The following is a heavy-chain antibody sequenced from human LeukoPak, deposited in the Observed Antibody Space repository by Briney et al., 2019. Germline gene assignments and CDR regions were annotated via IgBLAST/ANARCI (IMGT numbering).Heavy chain of an antibody. CDR3: ARTNNHSKNRSHNGFDP. D-gene: IGHD2-8*01. CDR1: GGSFSGYY. Sequence: MASETLSLTCAVYGGSFSGYYWSWIRQPPGKGLEWIGEINHSGSTNYNPSLKSRVTISVDTSKNQFSLKLSSVTAADTAVYYCARTNNHSKNRSHNGFDPWGQGTLVTVSS. CDR2: INHSGST. V-gene: IGHV4-34*01. J-gene: IGHJ5*02.